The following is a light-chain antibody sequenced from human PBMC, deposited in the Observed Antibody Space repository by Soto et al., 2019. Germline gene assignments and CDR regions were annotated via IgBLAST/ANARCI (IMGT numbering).Light chain of an antibody. V-gene: IGKV3D-20*02. Sequence: EIVFTQSPGTLSLSPGERATLSFRASQSVSNNYLAWYQQKPGQAPRLLIYGASNRATGIPDRFSGSGSGTDFTLTISNLEPEDFAVYYCQQHSHWPPWTFGQGTKVDIK. CDR2: GAS. J-gene: IGKJ1*01. CDR1: QSVSNNY. CDR3: QQHSHWPPWT.